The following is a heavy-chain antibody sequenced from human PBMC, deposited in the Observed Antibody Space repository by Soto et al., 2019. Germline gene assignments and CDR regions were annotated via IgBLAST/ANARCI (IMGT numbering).Heavy chain of an antibody. CDR1: GFTFSSYS. Sequence: EVQLVESGGGLVKPGGSLRLSCAASGFTFSSYSMNWVRQAPGKGLEWVSSISSSSSYIYYADSVKGRFTISRDNAKNSLYVQMNSLRAEDAALYYCARGEVSCVHYYGMDVWGQGTTVTVSS. D-gene: IGHD2-8*01. J-gene: IGHJ6*02. CDR3: ARGEVSCVHYYGMDV. V-gene: IGHV3-21*01. CDR2: ISSSSSYI.